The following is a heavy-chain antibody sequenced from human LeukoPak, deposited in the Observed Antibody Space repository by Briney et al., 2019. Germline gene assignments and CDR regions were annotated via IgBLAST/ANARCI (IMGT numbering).Heavy chain of an antibody. CDR2: INPNSGGT. CDR1: GYTFTGYY. V-gene: IGHV1-2*02. D-gene: IGHD1-1*01. J-gene: IGHJ6*03. CDR3: ARATGSVDYYMDV. Sequence: ASVKVSCKPSGYTFTGYYMHWVRQAPGQGLEWMGWINPNSGGTNYAQKFQGRVTMTRDTSITTAYMELRRLRSDDTALYYCARATGSVDYYMDVWGKGTTVTVSS.